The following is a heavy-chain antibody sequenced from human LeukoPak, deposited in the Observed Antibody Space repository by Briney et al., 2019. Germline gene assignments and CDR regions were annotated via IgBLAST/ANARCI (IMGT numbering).Heavy chain of an antibody. CDR1: GFTFSSYA. CDR2: INHSGST. CDR3: ARGRGYYGSGSRFDY. V-gene: IGHV4-34*01. D-gene: IGHD3-10*01. Sequence: GSLRLSCAASGFTFSSYAMSWIRQPPGKGLEWIGEINHSGSTNYNPSLKSRVTISVDTSKNQFSLKLSSVTAADTAVYYCARGRGYYGSGSRFDYWGQGTLVTVSS. J-gene: IGHJ4*02.